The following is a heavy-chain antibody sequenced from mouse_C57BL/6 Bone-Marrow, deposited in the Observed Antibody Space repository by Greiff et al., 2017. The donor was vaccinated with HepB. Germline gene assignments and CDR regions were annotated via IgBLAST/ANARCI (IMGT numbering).Heavy chain of an antibody. CDR3: ARDYGSSWYYFDY. V-gene: IGHV1-72*01. J-gene: IGHJ2*01. CDR2: IDPNSGGT. D-gene: IGHD1-1*01. Sequence: QVQLQQSGAELAKPGASVKLSCKASGYTFTSYWMHWVKQRPGRGLEWIGRIDPNSGGTKYNEKFKSKATLTVDKPSSTAYMQLSSLTSEDSAVYYCARDYGSSWYYFDYWGQGTTLTVSS. CDR1: GYTFTSYW.